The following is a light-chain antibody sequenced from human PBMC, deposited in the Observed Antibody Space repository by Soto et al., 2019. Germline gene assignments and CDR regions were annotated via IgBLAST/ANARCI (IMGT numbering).Light chain of an antibody. V-gene: IGKV1-6*01. Sequence: AIQMTQSPSSLSASVGDRVTITCRASQGIRNDLGWYQQKPGKAPKLLIYAASTLESGVPSRFSGSGSHTDFTLTISNLQPEDFATYYCLQDYNYPWTLGQGTKVDIK. J-gene: IGKJ1*01. CDR2: AAS. CDR1: QGIRND. CDR3: LQDYNYPWT.